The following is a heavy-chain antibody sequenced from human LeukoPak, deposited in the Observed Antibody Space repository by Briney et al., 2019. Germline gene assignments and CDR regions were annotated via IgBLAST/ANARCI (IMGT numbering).Heavy chain of an antibody. CDR3: ASLVGATMFN. CDR1: GFTFSSYN. J-gene: IGHJ4*02. Sequence: GGSLRLSCAASGFTFSSYNMNWVRQAPGKGLEGVSSISSSSSYIYYADSVKGRFTISRDNAKNSLYLQMNSLRAEDTAVYYCASLVGATMFNWGQGTLVTVSS. V-gene: IGHV3-21*01. CDR2: ISSSSSYI. D-gene: IGHD1-26*01.